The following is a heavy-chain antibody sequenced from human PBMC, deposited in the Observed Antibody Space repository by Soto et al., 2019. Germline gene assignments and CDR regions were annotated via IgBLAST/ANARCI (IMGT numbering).Heavy chain of an antibody. D-gene: IGHD3-9*01. Sequence: SVKVSFKVSGYTLREVSMHWVRQAPGKGLEWMGGFDPEDGETIYAQKFQGRVTMTEDTSTDTAYMDLSSLRSEGTAVYYCATLGYYDILTGYWVTPGKYYFDYWGQGTLVTVSS. CDR3: ATLGYYDILTGYWVTPGKYYFDY. CDR1: GYTLREVS. CDR2: FDPEDGET. V-gene: IGHV1-24*01. J-gene: IGHJ4*02.